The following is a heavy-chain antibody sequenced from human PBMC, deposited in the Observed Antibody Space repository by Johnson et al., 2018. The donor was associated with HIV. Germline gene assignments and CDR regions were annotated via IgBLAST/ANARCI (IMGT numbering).Heavy chain of an antibody. J-gene: IGHJ3*02. D-gene: IGHD3-22*01. CDR3: ARGRITTIVMDLKGGGFDI. CDR1: GVSISRYA. CDR2: ISSSGGRT. V-gene: IGHV3-23*04. Sequence: VQLVESGGGLVQAGGSLRLSCSASGVSISRYAMNWVRQAPGKGLEWVSGISSSGGRTYYADSVKGRFPISRDNSKNTLYLQMNSLRTEDTAVYYCARGRITTIVMDLKGGGFDIWGQGTMVIVSS.